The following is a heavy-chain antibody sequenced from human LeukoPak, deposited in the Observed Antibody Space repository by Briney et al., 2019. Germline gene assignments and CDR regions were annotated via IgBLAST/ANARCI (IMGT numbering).Heavy chain of an antibody. CDR2: IYTSGST. D-gene: IGHD3-3*01. J-gene: IGHJ5*02. CDR1: GGSISSYY. Sequence: SETLSLTCTVSGGSISSYYWSWLRQPAGKGLEWIGRIYTSGSTNYNPSFKSRVTMSVDTSKNQFSLKLSSVTAADTAVYYCARDNRILEWLGDWFDPWGQGTLVTVSS. V-gene: IGHV4-4*07. CDR3: ARDNRILEWLGDWFDP.